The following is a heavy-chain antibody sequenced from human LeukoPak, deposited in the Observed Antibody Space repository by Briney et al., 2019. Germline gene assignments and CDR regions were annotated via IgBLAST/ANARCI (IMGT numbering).Heavy chain of an antibody. J-gene: IGHJ5*02. CDR2: IYYSGST. CDR1: GGSISSSSYY. CDR3: ARSSYRRITMIVVPKAPENWFDP. V-gene: IGHV4-39*01. Sequence: SETLSLTCTASGGSISSSSYYWGWIRQPPGKGLEWIGSIYYSGSTYYNPSLKSRVTISVDTSKNQFSLKLSSVTAADTAVYYCARSSYRRITMIVVPKAPENWFDPWGQGTLVTVSS. D-gene: IGHD3-22*01.